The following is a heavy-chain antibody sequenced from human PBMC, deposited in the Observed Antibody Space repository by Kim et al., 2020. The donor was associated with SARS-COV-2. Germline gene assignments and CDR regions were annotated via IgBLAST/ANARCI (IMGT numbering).Heavy chain of an antibody. V-gene: IGHV1-69*04. CDR2: IIPILGIA. D-gene: IGHD2-2*01. J-gene: IGHJ6*01. CDR1: GGTFSSYA. Sequence: SVKVSCKASGGTFSSYAISWVRQAPGQGLEWMGRIIPILGIANYAQKFQGRVTITADKSTSTAYMELSSLRSEDTAMFYCASDIVVVPAAEYYYYCGMD. CDR3: ASDIVVVPAAEYYYYCGMD.